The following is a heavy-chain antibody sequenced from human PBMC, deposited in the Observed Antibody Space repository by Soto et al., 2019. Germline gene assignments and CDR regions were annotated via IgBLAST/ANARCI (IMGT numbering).Heavy chain of an antibody. V-gene: IGHV3-74*03. Sequence: PXGSLRLSCEASGFSIRDYCMHWVRQAPGEGLVWVSCINGDASSTTYADSVKGRFTISRDDAKNTVYLQMTSLRAEDTAVYFCARDRSYAMEVWGQGTRVTVSS. CDR3: ARDRSYAMEV. J-gene: IGHJ6*02. CDR1: GFSIRDYC. CDR2: INGDASST.